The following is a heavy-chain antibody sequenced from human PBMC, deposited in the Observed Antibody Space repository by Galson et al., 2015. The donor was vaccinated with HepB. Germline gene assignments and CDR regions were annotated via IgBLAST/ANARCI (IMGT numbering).Heavy chain of an antibody. D-gene: IGHD5-18*01. J-gene: IGHJ4*02. CDR1: GFAFSNYT. CDR2: ITSDNNFR. Sequence: SLRLSCAASGFAFSNYTINWVRHTPGKGLEWVSSITSDNNFRYYADSMKGRVTISRDKAKKSLYLQMNSLRAEDTAVYYCARGSGYSSGPFDHWGQGTLVAISS. V-gene: IGHV3-21*01. CDR3: ARGSGYSSGPFDH.